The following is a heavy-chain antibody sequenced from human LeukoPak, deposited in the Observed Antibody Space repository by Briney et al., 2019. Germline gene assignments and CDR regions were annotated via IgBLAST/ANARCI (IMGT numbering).Heavy chain of an antibody. D-gene: IGHD6-19*01. Sequence: SETLSLTCTVSGGSISSSSYYWGWIRQPPGKGLEWIGSIYYSWSTYYNPSPKSRVTISVDTSKNQFSLKLSSVTAADTAVYYCARRDSSGWYDAFDIWGQGTMVTVSS. J-gene: IGHJ3*02. CDR1: GGSISSSSYY. CDR3: ARRDSSGWYDAFDI. V-gene: IGHV4-39*01. CDR2: IYYSWST.